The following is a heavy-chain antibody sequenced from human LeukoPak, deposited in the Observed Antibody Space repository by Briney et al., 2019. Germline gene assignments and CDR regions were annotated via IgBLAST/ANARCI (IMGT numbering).Heavy chain of an antibody. CDR1: GFTFSYYT. Sequence: GGSLRLSCAASGFTFSYYTMSWVRQAPGKGLEWVSSISSTGSSIYYADSVKGRFTISGDNAKNSLYLQMSSLRVEDTAVYYCARDDVAWNDVHWFDPWGQGTLVTVSS. D-gene: IGHD1-1*01. CDR2: ISSTGSSI. CDR3: ARDDVAWNDVHWFDP. J-gene: IGHJ5*02. V-gene: IGHV3-21*01.